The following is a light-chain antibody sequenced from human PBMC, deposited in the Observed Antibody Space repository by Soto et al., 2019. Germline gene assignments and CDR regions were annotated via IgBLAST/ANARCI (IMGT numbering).Light chain of an antibody. CDR1: QTISDW. J-gene: IGKJ1*01. CDR3: QHYNSYSGT. V-gene: IGKV1-5*03. CDR2: KAS. Sequence: DIQMTQSPSTLSASVGDRVTITCRASQTISDWLAWYQQKPGKAPKLLIYKASSLESGVPSRFSGSGSGTEFTLTISSLQPDDFATYYCQHYNSYSGTFGQGTKVEIK.